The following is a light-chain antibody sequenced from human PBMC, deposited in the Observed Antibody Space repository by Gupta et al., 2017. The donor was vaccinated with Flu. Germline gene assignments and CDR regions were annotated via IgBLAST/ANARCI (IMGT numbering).Light chain of an antibody. CDR2: EDR. CDR3: FSTDSTDNYRM. CDR1: ASPKEY. V-gene: IGLV3-10*01. Sequence: GQTARITCSGDASPKEYYYWYQQKSGQAPVLVIYEDRKRPSGIPERFSGSNSGTMATLTISGAQVEDEGDYYCFSTDSTDNYRMFGGGTKLTVL. J-gene: IGLJ3*02.